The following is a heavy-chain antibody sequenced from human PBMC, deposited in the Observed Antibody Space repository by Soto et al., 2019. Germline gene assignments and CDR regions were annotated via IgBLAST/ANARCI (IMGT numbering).Heavy chain of an antibody. CDR2: MNPNSGNT. D-gene: IGHD2-15*01. V-gene: IGHV1-8*01. J-gene: IGHJ6*03. Sequence: QVQLVQSGAEVKKPGASVKVSCKASGYTFTSYDINWVRQATGQGLEWMGWMNPNSGNTGYAQKFQGKVIITRNTSISTAYMELSSLRSEDTAVYYCARGYCSGGSCYPGVNYYYYYYMDVWGKGTTVTVSS. CDR3: ARGYCSGGSCYPGVNYYYYYYMDV. CDR1: GYTFTSYD.